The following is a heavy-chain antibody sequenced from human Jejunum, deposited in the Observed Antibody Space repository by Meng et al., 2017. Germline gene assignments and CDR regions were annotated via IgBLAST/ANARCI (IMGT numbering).Heavy chain of an antibody. J-gene: IGHJ3*01. CDR2: IDPGNGNT. D-gene: IGHD3-22*01. CDR1: GYTFTGYY. V-gene: IGHV1/OR15-3*03. CDR3: ARVPTFFYDTSGYYALDV. Sequence: ASVKVSCKASGYTFTGYYIHWVRQAPGQGLEWMGWIDPGNGNTQFSQNFQDRVTITRDTFASTAFLQLDSLRSEDTAVYYCARVPTFFYDTSGYYALDVWGEGTVVTVSS.